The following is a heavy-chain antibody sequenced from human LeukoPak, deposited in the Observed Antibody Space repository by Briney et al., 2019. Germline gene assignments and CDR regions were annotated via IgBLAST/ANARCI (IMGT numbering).Heavy chain of an antibody. CDR1: GYTFTGYY. CDR3: GTVYQVAPHAFHL. Sequence: ASVTVSFKASGYTFTGYYMHWVRQAPGQGVEWVGWINPNSGGTNYEQKFQGRGTMTRDTTISTAYMELRRLRSDDTAVVYCGTVYQVAPHAFHLWGQGTIVTLS. J-gene: IGHJ3*01. V-gene: IGHV1-2*02. D-gene: IGHD2-2*02. CDR2: INPNSGGT.